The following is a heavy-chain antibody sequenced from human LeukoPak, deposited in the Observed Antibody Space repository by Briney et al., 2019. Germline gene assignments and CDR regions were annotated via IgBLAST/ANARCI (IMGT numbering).Heavy chain of an antibody. CDR2: INPNSGGT. V-gene: IGHV1-2*02. Sequence: ASVKVSCKASGYTFTGYYMHWVRQAPGQGLEWMGWINPNSGGTNYAQKFQGRVTMTRDTSISTAYMELSRLRSDDTAVYYCARMVVAGTYYYYYGMDVWGQGTTVTVSS. CDR1: GYTFTGYY. D-gene: IGHD6-19*01. J-gene: IGHJ6*02. CDR3: ARMVVAGTYYYYYGMDV.